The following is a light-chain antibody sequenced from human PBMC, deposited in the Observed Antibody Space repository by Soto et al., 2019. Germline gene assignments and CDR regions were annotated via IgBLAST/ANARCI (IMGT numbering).Light chain of an antibody. CDR2: GAS. CDR3: QQRSDWPPYT. Sequence: EIVLTQSPATLSLSAGERATLSCRASQSVANYLAWYQQKPGQAPRLLIYGASNRATGIPARFSGSGSGTDFTLTISSLEPEDFAVYYCQQRSDWPPYTFGHGTKVDIK. V-gene: IGKV3-11*01. J-gene: IGKJ2*01. CDR1: QSVANY.